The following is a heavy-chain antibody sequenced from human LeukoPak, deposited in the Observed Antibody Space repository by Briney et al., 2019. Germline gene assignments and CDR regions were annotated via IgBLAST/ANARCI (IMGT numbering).Heavy chain of an antibody. V-gene: IGHV4-30-2*01. D-gene: IGHD3-22*01. Sequence: SETLSLTCPVSGGSINNGAYYWTWIRQPPGKGLEWIGYIYHSGYTYYNPSLKSRVTISVDRSKNQLSLKLSSVTAADTAVYYCARDYYDSSGYSGYWGQGTLVTVSS. CDR3: ARDYYDSSGYSGY. CDR2: IYHSGYT. J-gene: IGHJ4*02. CDR1: GGSINNGAYY.